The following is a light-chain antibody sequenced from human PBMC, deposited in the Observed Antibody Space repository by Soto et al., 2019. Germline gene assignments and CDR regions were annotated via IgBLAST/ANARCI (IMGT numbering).Light chain of an antibody. CDR1: QSVSSN. V-gene: IGKV3-15*01. J-gene: IGKJ1*01. CDR3: QQYNNWPPKT. Sequence: EIVMTQSPATLSVSPGERATLSCRASQSVSSNLACYQQKPGQAPRLLIYGASTRATVIPARFSGSGSGTEFTLTISSLQSEDFAVYYCQQYNNWPPKTFGQGTKVEIK. CDR2: GAS.